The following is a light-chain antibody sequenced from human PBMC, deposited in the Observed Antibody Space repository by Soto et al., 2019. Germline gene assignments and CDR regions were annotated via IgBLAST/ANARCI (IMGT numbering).Light chain of an antibody. CDR2: KAY. CDR3: QQYTSTSLLP. V-gene: IGKV1-5*03. CDR1: QSISRW. J-gene: IGKJ4*01. Sequence: TQTPSSLSAAVVESVTITCRLSQSISRWLAWYQRKAGKAPKLLIYKAYILESGVSSRFSGSGSGTEFTLTISSLQPDDLATYYCQQYTSTSLLPCGGGTKVE.